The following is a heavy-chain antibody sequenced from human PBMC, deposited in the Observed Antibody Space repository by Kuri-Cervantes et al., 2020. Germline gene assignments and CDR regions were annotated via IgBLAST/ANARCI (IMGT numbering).Heavy chain of an antibody. CDR1: GGSISSYY. CDR2: IYTSGST. Sequence: SETLSLTCTVSGGSISSYYWSWIRQSPGKGLEWIGRIYTSGSTNYNPSLKSRVTISVDKSKNQFSLKLSSVTAADTAVYYCARASTVTTGWFDPWGQGTLVTVSS. J-gene: IGHJ5*02. CDR3: ARASTVTTGWFDP. V-gene: IGHV4-4*07. D-gene: IGHD4-11*01.